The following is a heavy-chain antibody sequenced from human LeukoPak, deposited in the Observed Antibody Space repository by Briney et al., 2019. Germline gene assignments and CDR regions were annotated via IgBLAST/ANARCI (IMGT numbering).Heavy chain of an antibody. D-gene: IGHD2-2*01. J-gene: IGHJ6*02. CDR2: IYYDGSKK. CDR3: ARWDPLDQVPAAHYYYYYGMDV. V-gene: IGHV3-33*01. Sequence: GGSLRLSCATSGFTFSNYGMHWVRQAPGKGLEWVAIIYYDGSKKNYADSVRGRFTISRDNSKNTLYLQMNSLRAEDTAVYYCARWDPLDQVPAAHYYYYYGMDVWGQGTTVTVSS. CDR1: GFTFSNYG.